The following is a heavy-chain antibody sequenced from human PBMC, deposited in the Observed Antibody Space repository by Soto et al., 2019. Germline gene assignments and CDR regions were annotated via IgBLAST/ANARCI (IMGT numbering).Heavy chain of an antibody. J-gene: IGHJ5*02. CDR1: GGSISSGDYY. CDR2: IYYSGST. CDR3: ARGVTISGVVKNWFDP. Sequence: SETLSLTGTVSGGSISSGDYYWSWIRQPPGKGLEWIGYIYYSGSTYYNPSLKSPVTISVDKSKNQFSLNLSSVTAADTAVYYCARGVTISGVVKNWFDPSGQGTLVTVSS. D-gene: IGHD3-3*01. V-gene: IGHV4-30-4*01.